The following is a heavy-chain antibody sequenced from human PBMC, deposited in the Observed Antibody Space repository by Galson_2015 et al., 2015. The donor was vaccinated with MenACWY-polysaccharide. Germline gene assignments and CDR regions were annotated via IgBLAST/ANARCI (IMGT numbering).Heavy chain of an antibody. D-gene: IGHD5/OR15-5a*01. CDR2: IWWDGTNK. J-gene: IGHJ4*02. V-gene: IGHV3-33*01. Sequence: SLRLSCAASGFSFSQYGMHWIRQAPGKGLEWVALIWWDGTNKYYSDSVEGRFTISRDNSRNTLYLQMNSLRAEDTAAYYCARDRPDLVSTIFDYWGQGALVTVSS. CDR3: ARDRPDLVSTIFDY. CDR1: GFSFSQYG.